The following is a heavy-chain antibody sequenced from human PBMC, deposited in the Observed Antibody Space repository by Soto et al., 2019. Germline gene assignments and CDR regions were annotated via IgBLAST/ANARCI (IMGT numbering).Heavy chain of an antibody. Sequence: QVQLVQSGAEVKKPGASVKVSCKASGYTFTSYAMHWVRQAPGQRREWMGWSNAGNGNTKYSQKFQGSVTITRDTSASTAYMELSSLRSEDTAVYYCARGPGGPDGPGDYWGQGTLVTVSS. J-gene: IGHJ4*02. CDR1: GYTFTSYA. D-gene: IGHD2-15*01. CDR3: ARGPGGPDGPGDY. V-gene: IGHV1-3*01. CDR2: SNAGNGNT.